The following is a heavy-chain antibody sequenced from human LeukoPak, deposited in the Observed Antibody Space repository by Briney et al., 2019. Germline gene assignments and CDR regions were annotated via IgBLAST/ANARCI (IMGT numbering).Heavy chain of an antibody. J-gene: IGHJ4*02. CDR1: GGSISNYY. V-gene: IGHV4-59*08. CDR2: IYSTGST. Sequence: PSETLSLTCTVSGGSISNYYWSWIGHSPGKGLEGIGHIYSTGSTTYSPSLKSRVIMSADMSKNQFPLNVTSVTAADTAVYYCARHRSEGSYPLDSWGQGALVTVSS. CDR3: ARHRSEGSYPLDS.